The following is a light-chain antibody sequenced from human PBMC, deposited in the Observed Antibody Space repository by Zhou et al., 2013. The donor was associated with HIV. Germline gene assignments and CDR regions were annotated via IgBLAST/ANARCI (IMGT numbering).Light chain of an antibody. Sequence: IQMTQSPSSLSASAGDRVTITCRASQTISNYLNWYQQKPGKAPKLLIYAASTLQSGVPSRFSGSGSGTDFTLTISCLQSEDFATYYCQQYYSNPWTFGQGTKVEIK. J-gene: IGKJ1*01. CDR2: AAS. V-gene: IGKV1-8*01. CDR3: QQYYSNPWT. CDR1: QTISNY.